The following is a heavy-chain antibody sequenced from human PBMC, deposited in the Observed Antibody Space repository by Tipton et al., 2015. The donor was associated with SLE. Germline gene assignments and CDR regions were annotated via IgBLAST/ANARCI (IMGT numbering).Heavy chain of an antibody. CDR3: ARGVAGYYFYYYMDV. V-gene: IGHV4-61*05. J-gene: IGHJ6*03. CDR1: GGSISSSSYY. D-gene: IGHD3-10*01. Sequence: GLVKPSETLSLTCTVSGGSISSSSYYWGWIRQPAGKGLAWIGEIRHGASTNYNPSLKSRATISVGTSKNQLSLKVTSVTAADTAVYYCARGVAGYYFYYYMDVWGKGTTVTISS. CDR2: IRHGAST.